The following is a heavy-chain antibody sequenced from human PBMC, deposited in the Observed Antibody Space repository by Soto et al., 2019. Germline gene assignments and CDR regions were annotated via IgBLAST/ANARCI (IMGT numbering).Heavy chain of an antibody. Sequence: PGGSLRLSCEVSGFTFRSHWMHWVRQAPGKELVWVSRINGDGSVTSTADSVRGRFTISRDNAKSTLYLQMNSLGAEDTALYYCAKDPPGRQQLLLDYWGQGTLVTVSS. CDR1: GFTFRSHW. J-gene: IGHJ4*02. CDR3: AKDPPGRQQLLLDY. CDR2: INGDGSVT. D-gene: IGHD6-13*01. V-gene: IGHV3-74*01.